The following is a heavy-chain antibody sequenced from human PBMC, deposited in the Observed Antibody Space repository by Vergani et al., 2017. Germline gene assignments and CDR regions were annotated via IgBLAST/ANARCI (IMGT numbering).Heavy chain of an antibody. CDR3: ARQRPGSGWSPGDFDD. CDR2: IYYRGLT. Sequence: QLQLQQSGPGLVKPSETLFLTCTVSADSISSGSYYWGWIRQPPGKSREWIGGIYYRGLTYYNPSLKSRVAVSVDTSKNQFSLKVSSVTAADTAVYFCARQRPGSGWSPGDFDDWGQGILVTVSS. CDR1: ADSISSGSYY. J-gene: IGHJ4*02. V-gene: IGHV4-39*01. D-gene: IGHD6-19*01.